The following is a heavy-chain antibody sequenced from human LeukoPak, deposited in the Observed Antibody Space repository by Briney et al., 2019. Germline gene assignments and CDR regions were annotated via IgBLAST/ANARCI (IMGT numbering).Heavy chain of an antibody. J-gene: IGHJ6*03. CDR2: IYTSGST. CDR3: ARESVTMVRGVITYYYYMDV. V-gene: IGHV4-4*07. D-gene: IGHD3-10*01. Sequence: SETLSLTCAVYGGSFSGYYWSWIRQPAGKGLEWIGRIYTSGSTNYNPSLKSRVTISVDTSKNQFSLKLSSVTAADTAVYYCARESVTMVRGVITYYYYMDVWGKGTTVTISS. CDR1: GGSFSGYY.